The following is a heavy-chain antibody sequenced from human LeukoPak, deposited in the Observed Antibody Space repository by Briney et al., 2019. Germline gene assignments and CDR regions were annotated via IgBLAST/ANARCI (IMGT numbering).Heavy chain of an antibody. CDR3: AREGITIFGQNYYYGVDV. CDR2: IYYRGTT. D-gene: IGHD3-3*01. Sequence: SQTLSLTCTVSGDSVNSADYYWSWIRQSPGKGLEWIGNIYYRGTTDYKPSLKSRITISLDTSRNQFSLRVRSVTAADTAVYYCAREGITIFGQNYYYGVDVWCQGTTLIVSS. J-gene: IGHJ6*02. CDR1: GDSVNSADYY. V-gene: IGHV4-30-4*01.